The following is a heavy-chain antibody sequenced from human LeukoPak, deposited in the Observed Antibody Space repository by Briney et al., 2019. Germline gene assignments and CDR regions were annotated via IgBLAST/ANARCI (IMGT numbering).Heavy chain of an antibody. D-gene: IGHD3-10*01. CDR1: GYTFTGYD. CDR2: MNPDTGDT. J-gene: IGHJ4*02. CDR3: TRGSLSGSSRDY. V-gene: IGHV1-8*01. Sequence: ASVRVSCKASGYTFTGYDINWVRQATGQGLGWMGWMNPDTGDTGYAPNFQGRVAMTRDTSIDTAYMQLTGLTSHDTAIYYCTRGSLSGSSRDYWGQGTLVTVSS.